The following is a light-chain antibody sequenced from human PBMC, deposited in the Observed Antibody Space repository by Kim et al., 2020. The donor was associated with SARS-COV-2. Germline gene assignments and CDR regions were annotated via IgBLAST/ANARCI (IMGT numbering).Light chain of an antibody. CDR3: LQHSTYPIT. CDR1: QDISND. CDR2: GAS. V-gene: IGKV1-17*01. J-gene: IGKJ5*01. Sequence: SSVGDRVTITFRASQDISNDLGWYQQSPGRAPKRLIYGASSLQSGVPSRFSGSGSVTEFTLTISSVQPEDFATYFCLQHSTYPITFGQGTRLEIK.